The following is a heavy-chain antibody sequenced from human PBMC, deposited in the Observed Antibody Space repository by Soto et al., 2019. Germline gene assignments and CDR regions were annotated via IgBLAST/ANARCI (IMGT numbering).Heavy chain of an antibody. Sequence: LRLSCAASGFTFNNYAMRWVRQAPGKGLEWVSAISASGGSTYYADSVKGRFTISRDNSKNTLYLQMNSLRAEDTAVYFCAKGACSGGTCYGTDYWGQGTLVTVSS. CDR2: ISASGGST. CDR1: GFTFNNYA. V-gene: IGHV3-23*01. CDR3: AKGACSGGTCYGTDY. J-gene: IGHJ4*02. D-gene: IGHD2-15*01.